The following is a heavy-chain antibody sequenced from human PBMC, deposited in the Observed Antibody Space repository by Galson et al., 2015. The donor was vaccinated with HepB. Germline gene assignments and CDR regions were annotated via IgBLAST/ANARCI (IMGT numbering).Heavy chain of an antibody. J-gene: IGHJ6*02. V-gene: IGHV3-30-3*01. CDR1: GFTFSSYA. Sequence: SLRLSCAASGFTFSSYAMHWVRQAPGKGLEWVAVISYDGSNKYYADSVKGRFTISRDNSKNTLYLQMNSLRAEDTAVYYCAREGSRPYQLPQETYGMDVWGQGTTVTVSS. CDR2: ISYDGSNK. D-gene: IGHD2-2*01. CDR3: AREGSRPYQLPQETYGMDV.